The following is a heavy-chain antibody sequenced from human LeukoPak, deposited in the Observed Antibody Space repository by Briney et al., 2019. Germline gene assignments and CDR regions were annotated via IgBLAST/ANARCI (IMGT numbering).Heavy chain of an antibody. J-gene: IGHJ6*03. CDR2: SNDSGGT. D-gene: IGHD1-26*01. V-gene: IGHV4-34*01. Sequence: SETLSLTCAVYGGTFSGYYWSWIRQPPGKRLEWVGESNDSGGTNYNPSLKSRVTISADKSKNQVSLKLTSVTAADTAVYYCARLPVIVGAALEYYYYYMDVWGQGTTVTVSS. CDR3: ARLPVIVGAALEYYYYYMDV. CDR1: GGTFSGYY.